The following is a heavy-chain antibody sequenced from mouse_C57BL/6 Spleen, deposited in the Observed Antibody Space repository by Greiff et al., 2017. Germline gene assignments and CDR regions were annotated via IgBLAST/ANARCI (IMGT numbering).Heavy chain of an antibody. Sequence: EVQLLQSGAELVRPGSSVKMSCKTSGYTFTSYGINWVKQRPGQGLEWIGNIYIGNGYTEYNQKFKGQVTKTSDTSSMTAYMEISSLTSEASTICFGEREDHYYGSSHYALDYWGQGTSVTVSS. J-gene: IGHJ4*01. CDR2: IYIGNGYT. D-gene: IGHD1-1*01. V-gene: IGHV1-58*01. CDR3: EREDHYYGSSHYALDY. CDR1: GYTFTSYG.